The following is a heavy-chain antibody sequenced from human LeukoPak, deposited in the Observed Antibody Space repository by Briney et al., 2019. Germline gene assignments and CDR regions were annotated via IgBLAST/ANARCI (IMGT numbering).Heavy chain of an antibody. CDR2: ISTSSTTI. Sequence: PGGSLRLSCAASGFTFSSYAMSWVRQAPGKGLGWVSYISTSSTTIYYADSVKGHFTISRDNARNSLYLQMNSLRAEDTAVYYCARGPYTNGHYFDYWGQGTLATVSS. CDR1: GFTFSSYA. J-gene: IGHJ4*02. D-gene: IGHD6-19*01. V-gene: IGHV3-48*04. CDR3: ARGPYTNGHYFDY.